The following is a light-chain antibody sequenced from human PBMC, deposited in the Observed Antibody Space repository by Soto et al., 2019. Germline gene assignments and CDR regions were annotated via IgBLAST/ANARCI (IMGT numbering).Light chain of an antibody. Sequence: EIVLTQSPATLSLSPGERVTLSCRASQSVTKNYLAWFQQKRGQAPRVLIYGASNRATGIPDRFSGSGSGTDFTLTISRLEPEDFAVYYCQQYGGLPRTFGQGTKVDTK. CDR2: GAS. CDR3: QQYGGLPRT. CDR1: QSVTKNY. V-gene: IGKV3-20*01. J-gene: IGKJ1*01.